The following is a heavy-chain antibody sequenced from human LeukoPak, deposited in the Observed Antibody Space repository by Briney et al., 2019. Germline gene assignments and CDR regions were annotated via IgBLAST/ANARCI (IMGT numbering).Heavy chain of an antibody. CDR2: INTNTGNP. V-gene: IGHV7-4-1*02. CDR1: GYTFNSYA. Sequence: GASVKVSCKASGYTFNSYAISWVRQAPGQGLEWMGRINTNTGNPTYAQGFTGRFVFSLDTSVSTAYLQISSLKAEDTAVYYCARGAVAGLWSGYYDYWGQGTLVTVSS. J-gene: IGHJ4*02. CDR3: ARGAVAGLWSGYYDY. D-gene: IGHD3-3*01.